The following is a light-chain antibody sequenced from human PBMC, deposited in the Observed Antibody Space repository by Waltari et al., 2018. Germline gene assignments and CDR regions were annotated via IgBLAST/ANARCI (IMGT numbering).Light chain of an antibody. J-gene: IGKJ3*01. CDR3: QQYGSSIPFT. CDR1: QGVTASQ. Sequence: EIVLTQSPGTMSLSPGDRATLSCRASQGVTASQVAWYQQKPGPAPRHLIYGASTRATGTPDRFSGTWPGTDFILTISGLEPEDFAVYFCQQYGSSIPFTFGPGTKV. V-gene: IGKV3-20*01. CDR2: GAS.